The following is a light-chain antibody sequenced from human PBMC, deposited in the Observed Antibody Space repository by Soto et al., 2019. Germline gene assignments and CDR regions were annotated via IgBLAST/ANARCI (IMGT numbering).Light chain of an antibody. CDR3: QQYGSSPIT. CDR2: GAS. Sequence: ETVLTQSPGTLSLSPGERATLSCRASQNVSSNYLAWYQQKPGQAPRLLIYGASSRATGIPDRFSGSGSGSDFTLNITRLEPEDFAVCYCQQYGSSPITFGQGTRLEIK. V-gene: IGKV3-20*01. CDR1: QNVSSNY. J-gene: IGKJ5*01.